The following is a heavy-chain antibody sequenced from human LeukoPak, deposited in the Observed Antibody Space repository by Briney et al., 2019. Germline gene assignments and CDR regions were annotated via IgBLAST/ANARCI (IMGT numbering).Heavy chain of an antibody. V-gene: IGHV1-8*01. J-gene: IGHJ5*02. CDR2: MNPNSGNT. D-gene: IGHD6-19*01. Sequence: ASVKVYCKASGYTFTSYDINWVRQTTGQGLEWMGWMNPNSGNTGYAQKFQGRVTMTRNTSISTAYMELSSLRSEDTAVYYCARGRGSGWYAGWFYPWGQGTLVTVSS. CDR3: ARGRGSGWYAGWFYP. CDR1: GYTFTSYD.